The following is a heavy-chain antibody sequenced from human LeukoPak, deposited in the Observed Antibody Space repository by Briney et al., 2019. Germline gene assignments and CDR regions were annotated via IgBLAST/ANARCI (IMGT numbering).Heavy chain of an antibody. CDR2: ISSSSSYI. J-gene: IGHJ4*02. Sequence: GGSLRLSGAASGFTFSSYSMNWVRQAPGKGLEWVSSISSSSSYIYYADSVKGRFTISRDNAKNSLYLQMNSLRAEDTAVYYCARNRDLGDYYGSGSYDYWGQGTLVTVSS. CDR3: ARNRDLGDYYGSGSYDY. CDR1: GFTFSSYS. D-gene: IGHD3-10*01. V-gene: IGHV3-21*01.